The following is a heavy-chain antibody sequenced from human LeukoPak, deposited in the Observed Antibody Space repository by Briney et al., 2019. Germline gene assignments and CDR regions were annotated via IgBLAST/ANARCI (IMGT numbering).Heavy chain of an antibody. CDR3: ARRNILTEGEAFDI. J-gene: IGHJ3*02. Sequence: PSETLSLTCTVSGGSISRYYWTWIRQPPGSGLGGIGFIYNVRSTNYNPSLKSRVTISFDTSKNQFSLKLNSVTAADTAVYYCARRNILTEGEAFDIWGQGTMVTVSS. CDR1: GGSISRYY. CDR2: IYNVRST. D-gene: IGHD3-9*01. V-gene: IGHV4-59*08.